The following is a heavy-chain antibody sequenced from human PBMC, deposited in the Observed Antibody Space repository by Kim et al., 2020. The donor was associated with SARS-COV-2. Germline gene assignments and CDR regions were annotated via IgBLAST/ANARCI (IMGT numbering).Heavy chain of an antibody. CDR3: AKDRGSGNYDGMDV. J-gene: IGHJ6*02. Sequence: NSMKGRFTISQDNAKNTVYLQRNSLRAEDTAVYYCAKDRGSGNYDGMDVWGQGTTVTVSS. D-gene: IGHD3-10*01. V-gene: IGHV3-33*06.